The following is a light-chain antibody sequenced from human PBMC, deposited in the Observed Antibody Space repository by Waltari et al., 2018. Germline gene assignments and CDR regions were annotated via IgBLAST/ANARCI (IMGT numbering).Light chain of an antibody. CDR2: AAS. J-gene: IGKJ4*01. CDR1: QSISSY. V-gene: IGKV1-39*01. Sequence: DIQMTQSPSSLSASVGDRVTITCRASQSISSYLNWYQQKPGKAPKLLIYAASSLQSGVPSRFSGSGSGTDFTLTISSLQPEDFATYYCQQSYSTPVFGGGPRWRSN. CDR3: QQSYSTPV.